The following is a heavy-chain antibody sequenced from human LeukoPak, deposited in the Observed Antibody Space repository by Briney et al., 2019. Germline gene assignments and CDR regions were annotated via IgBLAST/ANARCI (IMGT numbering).Heavy chain of an antibody. V-gene: IGHV1-2*02. CDR3: ARDLSGH. CDR2: INPNSGGT. J-gene: IGHJ4*02. D-gene: IGHD5-12*01. CDR1: GYPFTTWE. Sequence: ASVKVSCKTSGYPFTTWEINWVRQAPGQGLEWMGWINPNSGGTNYAQKFQGRVTMTRDTSISTAYMGLSRLRSDDTAVYYCARDLSGHWGQGTLVTVSS.